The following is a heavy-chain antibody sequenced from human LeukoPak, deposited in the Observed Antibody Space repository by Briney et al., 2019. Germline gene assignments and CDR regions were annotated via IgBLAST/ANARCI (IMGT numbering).Heavy chain of an antibody. J-gene: IGHJ4*02. CDR2: IRSKVYGGTP. Sequence: PGGSLRLSCIASGFTFGDYAMNWVRQAPGKGLEWVGFIRSKVYGGTPEYAASVQGRFTISRDDSKGIAYLQMNSLKTEDTAVYYCSRDQTPYYWGQGTLVTVSS. V-gene: IGHV3-49*04. CDR1: GFTFGDYA. CDR3: SRDQTPYY.